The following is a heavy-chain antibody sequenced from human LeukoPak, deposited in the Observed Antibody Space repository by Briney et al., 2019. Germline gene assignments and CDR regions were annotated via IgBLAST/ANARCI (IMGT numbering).Heavy chain of an antibody. CDR1: GYTFTSYG. CDR2: ISAYNGNT. CDR3: ARVLGSAYYYYMDV. D-gene: IGHD6-25*01. V-gene: IGHV1-18*01. Sequence: GASVKVSCKASGYTFTSYGISWVRQAPGQGLEWMGWISAYNGNTNYAQKLQGRVTMTTGTSTSTAYMELRSLRSDDTAVYYCARVLGSAYYYYMDVWGKGTTVTVSS. J-gene: IGHJ6*03.